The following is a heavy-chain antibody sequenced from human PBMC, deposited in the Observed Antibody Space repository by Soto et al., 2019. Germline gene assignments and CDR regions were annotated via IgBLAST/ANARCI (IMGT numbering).Heavy chain of an antibody. J-gene: IGHJ4*02. CDR3: AKEGPVTTATTCFDY. D-gene: IGHD1-7*01. CDR2: ISSSGSTI. Sequence: PGGSLRLSCAASGFIFSSYSMNWVRQAPGKGLEWVSIISSSGSTIYYADSVKGRFTISRDNAKNSLYLQMNSLRVEDTAVYYCAKEGPVTTATTCFDYWGQGTLVTVSS. V-gene: IGHV3-21*01. CDR1: GFIFSSYS.